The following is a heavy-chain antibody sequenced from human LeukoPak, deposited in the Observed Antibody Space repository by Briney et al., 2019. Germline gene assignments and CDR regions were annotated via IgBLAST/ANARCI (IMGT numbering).Heavy chain of an antibody. CDR2: TYHTATS. CDR1: GGSVSSYY. J-gene: IGHJ4*02. V-gene: IGHV4-59*08. Sequence: SETLSLTCTVSGGSVSSYYWGWIRQFPGKGLDFIGFTYHTATSNYNPSLKSRVSMSIGMSKNALYLNLSSVTAADTAIYYCARHSSGFFSPFFDYWGRGALVTVSS. CDR3: ARHSSGFFSPFFDY. D-gene: IGHD5-12*01.